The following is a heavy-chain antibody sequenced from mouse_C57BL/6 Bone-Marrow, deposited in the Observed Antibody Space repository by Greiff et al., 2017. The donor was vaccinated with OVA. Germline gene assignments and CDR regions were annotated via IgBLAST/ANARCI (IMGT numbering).Heavy chain of an antibody. J-gene: IGHJ1*03. CDR2: IHPNSGST. CDR1: GYTFTSYW. Sequence: QVQLQQPGAELVKPGASVKLSCKASGYTFTSYWMHWVKQRPGQGLEWIGMIHPNSGSTNYNEKFKSKATLTVDKSSSTAYMQLSSLTSEDSAVYYCARECPCDYGWYFDVWGTGTTVTVSS. CDR3: ARECPCDYGWYFDV. D-gene: IGHD2-4*01. V-gene: IGHV1-64*01.